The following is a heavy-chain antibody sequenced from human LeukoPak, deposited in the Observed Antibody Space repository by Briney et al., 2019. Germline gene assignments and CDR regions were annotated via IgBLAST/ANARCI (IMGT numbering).Heavy chain of an antibody. Sequence: SETLSLTCTVSGGSISSYYWSWIRQPPGKGLEWIGYIYYSGSTNYNPSLKSRVTISVDTSKNQFSLKLSSVTAADTAVYYCASGSLTIAVAGRFLNFDYWGQGTLVTVSS. CDR1: GGSISSYY. CDR3: ASGSLTIAVAGRFLNFDY. D-gene: IGHD6-19*01. V-gene: IGHV4-59*12. J-gene: IGHJ4*02. CDR2: IYYSGST.